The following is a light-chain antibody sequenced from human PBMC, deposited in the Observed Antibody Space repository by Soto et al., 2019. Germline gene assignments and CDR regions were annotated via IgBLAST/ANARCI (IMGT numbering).Light chain of an antibody. Sequence: EIVLTQSPGTLSLSPGERATLSCRASQSVSSSYLAWYQQKPGQAPRVLIFAASSRATGIPDRFSGSRSGTDFTLTISRLEPEDFAVYFCQLYGSSRWTFGQGTKVDIK. CDR1: QSVSSSY. V-gene: IGKV3-20*01. CDR2: AAS. J-gene: IGKJ1*01. CDR3: QLYGSSRWT.